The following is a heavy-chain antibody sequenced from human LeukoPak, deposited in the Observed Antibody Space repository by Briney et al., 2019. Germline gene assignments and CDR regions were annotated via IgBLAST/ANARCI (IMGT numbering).Heavy chain of an antibody. Sequence: SETLSLTCAVYGGSFSGYYWSWIRQPPGKGLEWIGEINHSGSTNYNPSLKSRVTISVDTSKSQFSLKVTSVTAADTAVYYCARQSHDYGSKRANFDYWGQGTLVTVSS. CDR2: INHSGST. CDR1: GGSFSGYY. D-gene: IGHD4-23*01. V-gene: IGHV4-34*01. CDR3: ARQSHDYGSKRANFDY. J-gene: IGHJ4*02.